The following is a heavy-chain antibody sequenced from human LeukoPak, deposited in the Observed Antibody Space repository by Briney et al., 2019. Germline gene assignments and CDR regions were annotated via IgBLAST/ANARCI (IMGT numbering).Heavy chain of an antibody. J-gene: IGHJ4*02. D-gene: IGHD6-19*01. CDR3: ARVSFGYSSL. CDR1: GGSISSFY. Sequence: SETLSLTCTVSGGSISSFYWSWIRQPPGKGLEWIGYIYYSGSTNYNPSLKSRVTISVDTSKNQFSLKLNSVTAADTAVYYCARVSFGYSSLWGQGTLVTVSS. V-gene: IGHV4-59*01. CDR2: IYYSGST.